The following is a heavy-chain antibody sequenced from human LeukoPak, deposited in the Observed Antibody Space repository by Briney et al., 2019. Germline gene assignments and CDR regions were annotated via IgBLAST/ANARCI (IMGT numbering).Heavy chain of an antibody. CDR1: GYTFTSYG. CDR2: ISAYSGNT. V-gene: IGHV1-18*01. D-gene: IGHD2-8*01. J-gene: IGHJ4*02. CDR3: ARERVTPYGVCYLADY. Sequence: ASVKVSCKASGYTFTSYGISWVRQAPGQGLEWMGWISAYSGNTNYAQKLQGRVTMTTDTSTSTAYMELRSLRSDDTAVYYCARERVTPYGVCYLADYWGQGTLDTVSS.